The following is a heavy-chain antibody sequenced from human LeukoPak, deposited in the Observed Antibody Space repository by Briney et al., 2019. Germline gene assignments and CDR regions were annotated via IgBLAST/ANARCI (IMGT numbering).Heavy chain of an antibody. D-gene: IGHD2-15*01. Sequence: PSETLSLTCTVSGGSISSYYWTWIRQPAGKGLEWIGRIYSSGSTDYNPSLKSRVTMSVDTSKNQFSLRLSSVTAADTAVYYCAREGRGSTQAYWGQGTLATVSS. CDR3: AREGRGSTQAY. CDR1: GGSISSYY. J-gene: IGHJ4*02. CDR2: IYSSGST. V-gene: IGHV4-4*07.